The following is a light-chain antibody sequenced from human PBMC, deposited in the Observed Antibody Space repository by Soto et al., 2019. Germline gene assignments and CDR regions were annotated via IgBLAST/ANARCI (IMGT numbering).Light chain of an antibody. CDR3: QQYGNSPPGT. CDR2: GAS. Sequence: ETVLTQSPGTLYFSPGESATLSCRASQSVGNSHVAWYQQRRGLPPRLLIYGASNRATGIPDRFSGSWSGADFTLTISRLEPEDFAVYFGQQYGNSPPGTFGRGTRREIK. V-gene: IGKV3-20*01. J-gene: IGKJ5*01. CDR1: QSVGNSH.